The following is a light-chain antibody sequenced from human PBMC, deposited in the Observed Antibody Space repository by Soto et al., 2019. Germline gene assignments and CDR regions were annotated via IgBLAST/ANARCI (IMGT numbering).Light chain of an antibody. CDR3: KKYNTSPWT. CDR2: CTS. Sequence: EIVLTQSAGTLSLSPGVRATLSCRASQSVSRDYLAWYQQKPGQAPRLLIYCTSNRATGIPDMFSGSGSGTDFTRTISRLEPEEYVVFYWKKYNTSPWTVGQGTKVEF. CDR1: QSVSRDY. V-gene: IGKV3-20*01. J-gene: IGKJ1*01.